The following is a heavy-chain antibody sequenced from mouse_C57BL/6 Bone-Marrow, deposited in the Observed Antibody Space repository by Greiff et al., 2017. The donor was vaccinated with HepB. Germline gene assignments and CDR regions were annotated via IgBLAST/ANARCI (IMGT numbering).Heavy chain of an antibody. Sequence: VQLQQSGAELVRPGASVKLSCTASGFNIKDYYMHWVKQRPEQGLEWIGWIDPENGDTEYASKFQGKATITADTSSNTAYLQLSSLTSEDTAVYYCTSDGYYPAWFAYWGQGTLVTVSA. CDR1: GFNIKDYY. J-gene: IGHJ3*01. V-gene: IGHV14-4*01. D-gene: IGHD2-3*01. CDR2: IDPENGDT. CDR3: TSDGYYPAWFAY.